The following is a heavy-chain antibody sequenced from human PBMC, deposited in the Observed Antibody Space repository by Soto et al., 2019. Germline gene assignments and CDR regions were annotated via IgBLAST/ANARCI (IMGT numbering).Heavy chain of an antibody. V-gene: IGHV4-39*01. CDR3: AGRNSLASVSLNFRELSNYKWIDP. CDR1: GDSITNSNYY. D-gene: IGHD3-16*02. Sequence: SETLSLTCTVSGDSITNSNYYWVWFRQPPGKGLAWIASIYYIGSTYYNPSLKSRVTISVDTSNNQFSLNLNSVTASDAAVYYCAGRNSLASVSLNFRELSNYKWIDPWGPGTLVTVSS. CDR2: IYYIGST. J-gene: IGHJ5*02.